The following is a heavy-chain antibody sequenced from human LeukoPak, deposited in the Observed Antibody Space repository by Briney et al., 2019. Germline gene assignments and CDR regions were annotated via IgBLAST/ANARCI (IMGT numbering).Heavy chain of an antibody. CDR1: RLTFSTDW. D-gene: IGHD6-13*01. CDR2: IKPDVSET. J-gene: IGHJ4*02. Sequence: PGGSLRLSCAAARLTFSTDWMTSVRQAAGKGLERVANIKPDVSETYYVDPVKGRFTISRDNAKNLLYLQMNSLRGEDTAVYYCGGFGYEAAVDLWGQGTLVTVSS. CDR3: GGFGYEAAVDL. V-gene: IGHV3-7*01.